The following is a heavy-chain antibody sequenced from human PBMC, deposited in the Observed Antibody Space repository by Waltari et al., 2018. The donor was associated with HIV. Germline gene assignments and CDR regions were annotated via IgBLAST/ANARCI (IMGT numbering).Heavy chain of an antibody. J-gene: IGHJ4*02. CDR3: ADLHWGCHGNY. Sequence: EVQLVESGGGLVQPGGSLRLSCAASGFTFSSYAMSWVRQAPGKGLEWVSALSGSGGSTYYADSVKGRFTISRDNSKNTLYLQMNSLRVEDTAVYYCADLHWGCHGNYWGQGTLVTVSS. CDR1: GFTFSSYA. V-gene: IGHV3-23*04. D-gene: IGHD7-27*01. CDR2: LSGSGGST.